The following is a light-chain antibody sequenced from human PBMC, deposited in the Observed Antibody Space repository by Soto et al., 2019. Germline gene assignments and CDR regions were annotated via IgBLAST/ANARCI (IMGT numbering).Light chain of an antibody. CDR1: SSDVGAYDF. Sequence: QSALTQPASVSGSPGQSITISCTGTSSDVGAYDFVSWYQQHLDKAPKLMIYEVRGRPSGVSNRFSGSKSFNTATLTISGLQAEDEADYYCSSHTTRNTRVFGTGTKLTVL. CDR3: SSHTTRNTRV. V-gene: IGLV2-14*03. CDR2: EVR. J-gene: IGLJ1*01.